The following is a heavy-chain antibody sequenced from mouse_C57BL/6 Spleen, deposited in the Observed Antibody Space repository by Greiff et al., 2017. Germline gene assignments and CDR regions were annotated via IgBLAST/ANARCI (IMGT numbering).Heavy chain of an antibody. V-gene: IGHV1-55*01. CDR3: AIRDYSYAMDY. CDR2: IYPGSGST. CDR1: GSTFTSYW. J-gene: IGHJ4*01. Sequence: QVQLQQPGAELVKPGASVKMSCQASGSTFTSYWITWVKQRPGQGREWIGDIYPGSGSTNYTEKFKSKAPMTVDTSSNTAYMQLSSLTSEDSADYYSAIRDYSYAMDYWGQGTSVTVSS.